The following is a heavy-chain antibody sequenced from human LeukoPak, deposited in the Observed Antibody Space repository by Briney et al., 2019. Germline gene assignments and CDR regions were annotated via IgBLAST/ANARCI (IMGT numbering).Heavy chain of an antibody. J-gene: IGHJ3*02. CDR3: ARHGVRSGRAFDI. D-gene: IGHD2-8*01. CDR1: GGSISSYY. V-gene: IGHV4-59*01. Sequence: SETLSLTCTVSGGSISSYYWSWIRQPPGKGLEWIGYIYYSGSTNYNPSLKSRVTISVDTSKNQFSLNLSSVTAADTAVYYCARHGVRSGRAFDIWGQGTMVTVSS. CDR2: IYYSGST.